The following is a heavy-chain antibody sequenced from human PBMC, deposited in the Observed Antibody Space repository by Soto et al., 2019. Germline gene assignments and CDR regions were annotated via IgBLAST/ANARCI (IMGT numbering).Heavy chain of an antibody. CDR1: GFTFSIHA. V-gene: IGHV3-48*02. J-gene: IGHJ4*02. CDR3: ARDARNADYDY. CDR2: IHGTRSII. Sequence: EVQLVESGGGLVQPGGSLRLSCEVSGFTFSIHAMNWVRQAPGKGLEWVAYIHGTRSIIYYADSVKGRFTISRDNAENSLFLQMDSLRDEDTAVYYCARDARNADYDYWGQGTLVTVSS. D-gene: IGHD3-16*01.